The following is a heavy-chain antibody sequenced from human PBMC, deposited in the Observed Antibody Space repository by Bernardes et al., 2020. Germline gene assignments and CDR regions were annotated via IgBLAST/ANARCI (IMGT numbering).Heavy chain of an antibody. D-gene: IGHD6-13*01. CDR3: ARDPGYSSSWLYYYYGMDV. CDR1: GFTFSSYA. J-gene: IGHJ6*02. V-gene: IGHV3-30-3*01. CDR2: ISYDGSNQ. Sequence: GGSLRLSCAASGFTFSSYAMHWVRQAPGTGLEWVAVISYDGSNQYYADSVKGRFTISRDNSKNTLYLQMNSLRAEDTAVYYCARDPGYSSSWLYYYYGMDVWGQGTTVTVSS.